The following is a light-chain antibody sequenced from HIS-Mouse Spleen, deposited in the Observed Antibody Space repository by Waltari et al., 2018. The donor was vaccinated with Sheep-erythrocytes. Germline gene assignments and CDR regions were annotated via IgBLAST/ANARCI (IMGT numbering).Light chain of an antibody. CDR2: QDT. V-gene: IGLV3-1*01. Sequence: SYELTQPPSVSVSPGQTASITCSGDKLGAKYACWYQQKPGQSPLLVIYQDTKRPSGIPERFSGSNSGNTATLTISGTQAMDEADYYCQAWDSSTYVFGTGTKVTVL. CDR1: KLGAKY. CDR3: QAWDSSTYV. J-gene: IGLJ1*01.